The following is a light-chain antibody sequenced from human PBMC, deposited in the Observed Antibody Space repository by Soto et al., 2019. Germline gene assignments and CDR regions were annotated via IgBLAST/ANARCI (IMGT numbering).Light chain of an antibody. Sequence: DIQMTQSPSTLSASVGDIVTITCLASQTISSWLAWYQQKPGKAPKLLIYKASTLKSGVPSRFSGSGSGTEFTLTISSPQPDDFATYYCQHYNSYSEAFGQGTKVDI. CDR3: QHYNSYSEA. V-gene: IGKV1-5*03. CDR2: KAS. CDR1: QTISSW. J-gene: IGKJ1*01.